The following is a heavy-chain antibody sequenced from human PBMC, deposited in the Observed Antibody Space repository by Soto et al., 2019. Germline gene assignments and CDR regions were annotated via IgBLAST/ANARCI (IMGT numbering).Heavy chain of an antibody. J-gene: IGHJ4*02. CDR1: GFTFSDYY. CDR3: ARDLGYYASSGYFDY. Sequence: GGSLRLSCAASGFTFSDYYMSWIRRATGKGLEWVSFIDSSGSIIYYADSVKGRFTISRDNAKNSLYLQMNSLRAEDTAVYYCARDLGYYASSGYFDYWGQGTLVTVPQ. V-gene: IGHV3-11*01. D-gene: IGHD3-22*01. CDR2: IDSSGSII.